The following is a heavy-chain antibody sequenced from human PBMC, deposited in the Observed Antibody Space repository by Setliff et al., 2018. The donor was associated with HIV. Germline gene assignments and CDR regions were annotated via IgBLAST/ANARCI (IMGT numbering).Heavy chain of an antibody. D-gene: IGHD5-12*01. J-gene: IGHJ4*02. CDR3: HSGYDTEEQSYFDY. V-gene: IGHV3-74*01. CDR2: VNSDGSSK. Sequence: GSLRLSCAASGFTFDRYWMHWVRQAPGKGLVWVSRVNSDGSSKTYADSVKGRFTISRDNAKNTLYLQMNSLRVEDTGVYYCHSGYDTEEQSYFDYWGQGTLVTVSS. CDR1: GFTFDRYW.